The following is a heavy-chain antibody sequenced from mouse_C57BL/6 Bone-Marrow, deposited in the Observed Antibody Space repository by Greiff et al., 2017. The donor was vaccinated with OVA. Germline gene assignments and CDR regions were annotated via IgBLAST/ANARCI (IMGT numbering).Heavy chain of an antibody. CDR1: GYTFTSYW. CDR2: IYPSDSET. D-gene: IGHD2-3*01. Sequence: VQLQQPGAELVRPGSSVKLSCKASGYTFTSYWMDWVKQRPGQGLEWIGNIYPSDSETHYNQKFKDKGTLTVDKSSSTAYMQLSSLPSSDSAVYYCARDDGYSGASWGPGTLVTVSA. CDR3: ARDDGYSGAS. J-gene: IGHJ3*01. V-gene: IGHV1-61*01.